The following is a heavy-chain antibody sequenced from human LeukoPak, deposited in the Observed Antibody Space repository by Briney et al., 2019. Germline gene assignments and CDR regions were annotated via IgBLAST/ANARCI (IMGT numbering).Heavy chain of an antibody. CDR2: INHSGST. CDR3: ATNDCSSTSCPDDY. CDR1: GGSFSGYY. Sequence: SETLSLTCAVYGGSFSGYYWSWIRQPPGKGLEWIGEINHSGSTNYNPSLKSRVTLSVDTSKNQFSLKLSSVTAADTAVYYCATNDCSSTSCPDDYWGQGTLVTVSS. J-gene: IGHJ4*02. D-gene: IGHD2-2*01. V-gene: IGHV4-34*01.